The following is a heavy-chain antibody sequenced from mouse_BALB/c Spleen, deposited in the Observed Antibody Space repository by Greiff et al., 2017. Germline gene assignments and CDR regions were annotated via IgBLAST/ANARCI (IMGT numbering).Heavy chain of an antibody. D-gene: IGHD2-14*01. V-gene: IGHV14-3*02. J-gene: IGHJ3*01. CDR3: ARSYRSAWFAY. CDR1: GFNIKDTY. CDR2: IDPANGNT. Sequence: EVMLVESGAELVKPGASVKLSCTASGFNIKDTYMHWVKQRPEQGLEWIGRIDPANGNTKYDPKFQGKATITADTSSNTAYLQLSSLTSEDTAVYYCARSYRSAWFAYWGQGTLVTVSA.